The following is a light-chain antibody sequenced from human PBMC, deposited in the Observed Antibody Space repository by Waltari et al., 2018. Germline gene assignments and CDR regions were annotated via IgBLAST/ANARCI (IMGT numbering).Light chain of an antibody. V-gene: IGLV2-14*01. J-gene: IGLJ2*01. CDR2: EVT. CDR3: TSYSYSGGTLFI. Sequence: QSALTQPASVSGSPGQSITISCTGTSSDIGGYNYVSWYQQHPGKAPELIIFEVTNRPSGASLRFSGSKSANTASLPISALQADDESDYYCTSYSYSGGTLFIFGAGTRLTVL. CDR1: SSDIGGYNY.